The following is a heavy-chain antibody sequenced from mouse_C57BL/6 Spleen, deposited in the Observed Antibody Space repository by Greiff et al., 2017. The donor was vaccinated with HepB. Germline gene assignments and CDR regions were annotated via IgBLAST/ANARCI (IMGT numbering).Heavy chain of an antibody. J-gene: IGHJ2*01. Sequence: DVKLQESGPGLVKPSQSLSLTCSVTGYSITSGYYWNWIRQFPGNKLEWMGYISYDGSNNYNPSLKNRISITRDTSKNQFFLKLNSVTTEDTATYYCAREDYDYEGYWGQGTTLTVSS. CDR1: GYSITSGYY. V-gene: IGHV3-6*01. CDR2: ISYDGSN. D-gene: IGHD2-4*01. CDR3: AREDYDYEGY.